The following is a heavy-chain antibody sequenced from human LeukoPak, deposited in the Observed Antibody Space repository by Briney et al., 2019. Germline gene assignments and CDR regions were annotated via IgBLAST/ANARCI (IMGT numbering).Heavy chain of an antibody. D-gene: IGHD7-27*01. J-gene: IGHJ5*01. CDR3: AKGVWAPRFDS. V-gene: IGHV4-34*01. Sequence: PSETLSLTCAVYGASFSYDYWSWIRQAPGKGLEEIGEINHSGTITYNPSLKSRVTISAEKSKSQFSLRLTSVAAADKAVYYCAKGVWAPRFDSWGQGTLVTVSS. CDR1: GASFSYDY. CDR2: INHSGTI.